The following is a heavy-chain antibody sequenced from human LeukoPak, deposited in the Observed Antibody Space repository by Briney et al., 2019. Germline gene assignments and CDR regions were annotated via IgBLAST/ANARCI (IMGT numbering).Heavy chain of an antibody. D-gene: IGHD2-21*01. Sequence: GGSLRLSCVGSRFPPRKYAMSWVRQAPGKGLDWVSGISGGGGSTYYADTVKGRFTISRDNSKNTLYLQMNSLRAEDTAVYYCAKSDLAYCGGDCYSDYWGQGTLVTVSS. V-gene: IGHV3-23*01. CDR3: AKSDLAYCGGDCYSDY. CDR2: ISGGGGST. CDR1: RFPPRKYA. J-gene: IGHJ4*02.